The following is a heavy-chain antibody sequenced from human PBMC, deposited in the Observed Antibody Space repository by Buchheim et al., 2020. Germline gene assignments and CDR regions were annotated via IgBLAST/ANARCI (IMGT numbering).Heavy chain of an antibody. Sequence: QVQLVQSGAEVKKPGASVKVSCKASGYTFTSYYMHWVRQAPGQGLEWMGIINPSGGSTSYAQKFQGRVTMTRDTSTSTVYMGLSSLRSEDTAVYYCARVLPGIAVARAGRWFDPWGQGTL. D-gene: IGHD6-19*01. CDR2: INPSGGST. CDR1: GYTFTSYY. J-gene: IGHJ5*02. V-gene: IGHV1-46*03. CDR3: ARVLPGIAVARAGRWFDP.